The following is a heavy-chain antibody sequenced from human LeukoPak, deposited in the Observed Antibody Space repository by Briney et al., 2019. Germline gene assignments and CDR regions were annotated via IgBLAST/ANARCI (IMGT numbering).Heavy chain of an antibody. CDR1: GFTFSSYS. D-gene: IGHD6-19*01. J-gene: IGHJ4*02. CDR2: ISSSSSYI. CDR3: ARDGIAVATLDY. Sequence: GGSLRLSCAASGFTFSSYSMNWVRQAPGKGPEWVSSISSSSSYIYYADSVKGRFTISRDNAKNSLYLQMNSLRAEDTAVYYCARDGIAVATLDYWGQGTLVTVSS. V-gene: IGHV3-21*01.